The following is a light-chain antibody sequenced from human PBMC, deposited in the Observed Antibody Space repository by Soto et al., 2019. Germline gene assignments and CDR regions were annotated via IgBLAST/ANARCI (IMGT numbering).Light chain of an antibody. Sequence: EIVLTQSPGTLSLSPGERATLSSRASQSVSSSYLAWYQQKPGQAPRLLIYGASSRATGISDRFSGSGSGTDFTLTISRLEPEDFAVYYCQQYGSSPWTFGQGTKVEIK. CDR1: QSVSSSY. V-gene: IGKV3-20*01. CDR3: QQYGSSPWT. J-gene: IGKJ1*01. CDR2: GAS.